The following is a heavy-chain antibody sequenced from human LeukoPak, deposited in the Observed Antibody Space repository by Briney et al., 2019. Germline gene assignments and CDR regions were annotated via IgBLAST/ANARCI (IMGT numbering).Heavy chain of an antibody. CDR1: GFSIPDYA. CDR3: AKDLGPLTYYYDSSGYSGAFDS. V-gene: IGHV3-9*03. D-gene: IGHD3-22*01. J-gene: IGHJ4*02. Sequence: GGSLRLSCAASGFSIPDYAMHWVRQAPGKGLEWVSGISWNSGHIVYADSVKGRFTVSRDNAKTSLYLQMNSLRAEDMAFYYCAKDLGPLTYYYDSSGYSGAFDSWGQGTLVTVSS. CDR2: ISWNSGHI.